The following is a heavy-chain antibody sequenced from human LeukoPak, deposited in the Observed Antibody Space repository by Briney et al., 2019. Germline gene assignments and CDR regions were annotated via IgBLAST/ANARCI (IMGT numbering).Heavy chain of an antibody. Sequence: ASVKVSCKASGGTFSSYAISWVRQAPGQGLEWMGRIIPILGIANYAQKSQGRVTITADKSTSTAYMELSSLRSEDTAVYYCARPRIAAAGTNPTNFDYWGQGTLVTVSS. CDR3: ARPRIAAAGTNPTNFDY. D-gene: IGHD6-13*01. V-gene: IGHV1-69*04. CDR2: IIPILGIA. J-gene: IGHJ4*02. CDR1: GGTFSSYA.